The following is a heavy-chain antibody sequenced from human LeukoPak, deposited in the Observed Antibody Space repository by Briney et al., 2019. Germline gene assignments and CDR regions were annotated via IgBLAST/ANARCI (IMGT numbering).Heavy chain of an antibody. V-gene: IGHV4-34*01. CDR2: INHSGST. J-gene: IGHJ4*02. CDR1: GGSFSGYY. CDR3: ARLRQKTDYYYGSGSYRYYFDY. Sequence: SETLSLTCAVYGGSFSGYYWSWIRQPPGKGLEWIGEINHSGSTNYNPSLKSRVTISVDTSKNQFSLKLSSVAAPDKAGFYFARLRQKTDYYYGSGSYRYYFDYWGKGTLVTVSS. D-gene: IGHD3-10*01.